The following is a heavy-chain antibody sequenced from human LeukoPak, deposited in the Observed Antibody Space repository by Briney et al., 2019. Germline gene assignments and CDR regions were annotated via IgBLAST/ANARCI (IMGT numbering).Heavy chain of an antibody. V-gene: IGHV4-39*07. J-gene: IGHJ5*01. Sequence: SETLSLTCTVSGDSISSSSSYWGWIRQPPGEGLEWIGRIYTSGSTNYNPSLKSRVTISVDTSKNQFSLKLSSVTAADTAVYYCARDLGYGSGNYYMGWFDSWGQGTLVTVSS. CDR2: IYTSGST. CDR1: GDSISSSSSY. CDR3: ARDLGYGSGNYYMGWFDS. D-gene: IGHD3-10*01.